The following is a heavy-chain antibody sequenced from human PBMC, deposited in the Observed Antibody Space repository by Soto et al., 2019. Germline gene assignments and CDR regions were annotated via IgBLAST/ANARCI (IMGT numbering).Heavy chain of an antibody. V-gene: IGHV3-23*01. CDR2: INVGTGYS. Sequence: GGSLRLSCAASGFTLSIHDMSWVRQAPGKGLEWVSTINVGTGYSYYSDSVKGRFTISRDDSKNTLHLQMNSLRGEDTAMYYCARRPDAFDIWGRGTLVTVS. J-gene: IGHJ3*02. CDR3: ARRPDAFDI. CDR1: GFTLSIHD.